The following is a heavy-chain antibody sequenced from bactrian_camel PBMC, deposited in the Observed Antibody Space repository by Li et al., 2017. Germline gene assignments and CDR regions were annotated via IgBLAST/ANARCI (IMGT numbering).Heavy chain of an antibody. J-gene: IGHJ6*01. CDR2: IARDGMP. CDR1: GFTFSGKG. Sequence: HVQLVESGGGLVQPGGSLRVSCAPAVPGFTFSGKGSAWFRQTPGKEREGVAAIARDGMPTYADSVKGRFRISIDNAKNLLHLTMNNLEPEDTAMYYCASDYVGVWDEWRSDFLSRGRGTQVTVS. V-gene: IGHV3S53*01. CDR3: ASDYVGVWDEWRSDFLS. D-gene: IGHD1*01.